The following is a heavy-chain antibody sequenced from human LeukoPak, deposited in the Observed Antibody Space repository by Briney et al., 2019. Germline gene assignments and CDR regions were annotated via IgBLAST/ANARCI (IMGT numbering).Heavy chain of an antibody. J-gene: IGHJ4*02. V-gene: IGHV3-23*01. CDR1: GFTFSSYA. D-gene: IGHD3-9*01. Sequence: GGSLRLSCAASGFTFSSYAMHWVRQAPGKGLEWVSAISGSGGSTYYADSVKGRFTISRDNSKNTLYLQMNSLRAEDTAVYYCAKAPYYDILTGYHLDYWGQGTLVTVSS. CDR3: AKAPYYDILTGYHLDY. CDR2: ISGSGGST.